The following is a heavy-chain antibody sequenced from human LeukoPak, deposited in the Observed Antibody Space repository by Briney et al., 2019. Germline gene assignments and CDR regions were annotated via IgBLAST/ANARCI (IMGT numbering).Heavy chain of an antibody. Sequence: GASLRLSCAASGFTFSTCVMSWVRQAPGKGLEWVSSISETGGGTYYADSVRGRFTISRDNSKNTVYLQMNSLRAEDAAVYYCAKDRIRGNSRWGQGTLVTVSS. J-gene: IGHJ4*02. D-gene: IGHD3-16*01. CDR1: GFTFSTCV. V-gene: IGHV3-23*01. CDR2: ISETGGGT. CDR3: AKDRIRGNSR.